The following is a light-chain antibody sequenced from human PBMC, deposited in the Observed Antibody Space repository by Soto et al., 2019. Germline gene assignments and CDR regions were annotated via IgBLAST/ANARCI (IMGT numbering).Light chain of an antibody. Sequence: DIQMTQSPSSLSASVGDRVTITCRASQTISIHLNWYQQKPGKAPVLLIYGASTLQSGVPSRFSGSGSGTDFSLTISSLQPEDFATYYCQQTYNTPRSLTFGGGTKVEIK. V-gene: IGKV1-39*01. CDR2: GAS. CDR3: QQTYNTPRSLT. CDR1: QTISIH. J-gene: IGKJ4*01.